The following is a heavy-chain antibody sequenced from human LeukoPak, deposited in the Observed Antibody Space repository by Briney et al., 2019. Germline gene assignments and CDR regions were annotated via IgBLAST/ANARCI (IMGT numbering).Heavy chain of an antibody. CDR3: ACDNTVCTNGVCPDY. CDR1: GFTFSKYW. D-gene: IGHD2-8*01. Sequence: GGSLRLFCAASGFTFSKYWMHWVRQVPGKGLVWVSRINPDASSTIYADSVKGRFTISRDNARNTLYLGINSLRAEDTAVYYCACDNTVCTNGVCPDYWGQGAMLTVSS. CDR2: INPDASST. V-gene: IGHV3-74*01. J-gene: IGHJ4*02.